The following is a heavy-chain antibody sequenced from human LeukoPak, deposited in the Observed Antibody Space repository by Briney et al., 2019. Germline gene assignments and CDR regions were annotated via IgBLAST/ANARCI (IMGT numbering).Heavy chain of an antibody. CDR2: ISGSGGST. J-gene: IGHJ4*02. CDR1: GFTFSSYG. V-gene: IGHV3-23*01. D-gene: IGHD2-2*01. CDR3: AKAGRYCSSTSCYEGDY. Sequence: GGSLRLSCAASGFTFSSYGMHWVRQAPGKGLEWVSAISGSGGSTYYADSVKGRFTISRDNSKNTLYLQMNSLRAEDTAVYYCAKAGRYCSSTSCYEGDYWGQGTLVTVSS.